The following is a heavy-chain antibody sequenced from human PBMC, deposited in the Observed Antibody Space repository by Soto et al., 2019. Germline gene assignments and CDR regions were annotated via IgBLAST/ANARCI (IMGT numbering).Heavy chain of an antibody. CDR2: IYYSGST. Sequence: ETLSLTCTVSGGSISDDTYYWGWIRQPPGKGLEWIGYIYYSGSTNYNPSLKSRATISLETSKSQFSLRLTSVTAADTAVYYCARLGAYYQSPDPWGPGTLVTVSS. CDR3: ARLGAYYQSPDP. V-gene: IGHV4-61*05. D-gene: IGHD2-21*01. CDR1: GGSISDDTYY. J-gene: IGHJ5*02.